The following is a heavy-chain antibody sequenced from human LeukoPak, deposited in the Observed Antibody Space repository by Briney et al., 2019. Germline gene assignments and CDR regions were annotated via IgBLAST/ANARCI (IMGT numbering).Heavy chain of an antibody. J-gene: IGHJ6*02. V-gene: IGHV3-7*01. D-gene: IGHD5-12*01. CDR2: IKQDGSEK. CDR3: ARTNPPLWWLRGGPGVHHGMDV. Sequence: PGGSLRLSCAASGFTFSSYWMSWVRQAPGKGLEWVANIKQDGSEKYYVDSVKGRFTISRDNAKNSLYLQMNSLRAEDTAVYYCARTNPPLWWLRGGPGVHHGMDVWGQGTTVTVSS. CDR1: GFTFSSYW.